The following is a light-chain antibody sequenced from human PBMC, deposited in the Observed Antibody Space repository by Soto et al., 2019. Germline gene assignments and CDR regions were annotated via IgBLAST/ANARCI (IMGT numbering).Light chain of an antibody. Sequence: DIQMTQSPSTLSASVGDRVTITCRASQSIRSWLAWYQWKPGKAPKLLIYGASSLESGVPLRFSGSGSGTEFTLTIISLQPDGVATYDCQHYHSDPWTFGQGTKVEVK. J-gene: IGKJ1*01. CDR3: QHYHSDPWT. CDR1: QSIRSW. CDR2: GAS. V-gene: IGKV1-5*01.